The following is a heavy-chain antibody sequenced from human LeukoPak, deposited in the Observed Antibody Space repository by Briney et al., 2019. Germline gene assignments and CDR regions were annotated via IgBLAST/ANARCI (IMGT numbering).Heavy chain of an antibody. Sequence: PGGSLRLSCAASGFTVSSNYMSWVRQAPEKGLEWVSVIYSGGSTYYADSVKGRFTISRDNSKNTLYLQMNSLRAEDTAVYYCARGESTAYDAFDIWGQGTMVTVSS. CDR3: ARGESTAYDAFDI. J-gene: IGHJ3*02. CDR1: GFTVSSNY. V-gene: IGHV3-53*01. D-gene: IGHD2-2*01. CDR2: IYSGGST.